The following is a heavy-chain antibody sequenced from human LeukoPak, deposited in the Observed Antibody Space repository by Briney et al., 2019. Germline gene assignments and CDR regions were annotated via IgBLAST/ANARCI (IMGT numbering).Heavy chain of an antibody. CDR2: IYTSGNT. CDR1: GGSISSGGYY. D-gene: IGHD5-12*01. J-gene: IGHJ4*02. CDR3: ASAGNVDIVARIFDY. V-gene: IGHV4-61*02. Sequence: PSETLSLTCTVSGGSISSGGYYWSWIRQPAGKGLEWIGRIYTSGNTNYNPSLKSRATISVDTSKNQFSLKLSSVTAADTAVYYCASAGNVDIVARIFDYWGQGTLVTVSS.